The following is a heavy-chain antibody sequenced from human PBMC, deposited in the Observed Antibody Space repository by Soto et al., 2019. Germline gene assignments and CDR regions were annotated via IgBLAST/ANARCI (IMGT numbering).Heavy chain of an antibody. Sequence: PSETLSLTCAVYGGSFSGYYWSWIRQPPGKGLEWIGEINHSGSTNYNPSLKSRVTISVDTSKNQFSLKLSSVTAADTAVYYCESIPGVGRIAAAGVSGYYYMDVWGKGTTVTVSS. V-gene: IGHV4-34*01. CDR1: GGSFSGYY. J-gene: IGHJ6*03. D-gene: IGHD6-13*01. CDR2: INHSGST. CDR3: ESIPGVGRIAAAGVSGYYYMDV.